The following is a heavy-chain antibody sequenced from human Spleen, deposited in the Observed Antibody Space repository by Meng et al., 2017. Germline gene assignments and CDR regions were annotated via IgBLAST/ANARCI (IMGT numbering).Heavy chain of an antibody. CDR2: INSDASTT. Sequence: GESLKISCSASGFIFSSYWMHWVRQAPGKGLVWVSRINSDASTTTYADSVKGRFTISRDNAKNTMYLQMDSLRAEDTAVYYCARGRHYYDSSGSDYFDNWGQGTLVTVSS. V-gene: IGHV3-74*01. CDR3: ARGRHYYDSSGSDYFDN. J-gene: IGHJ4*02. CDR1: GFIFSSYW. D-gene: IGHD3-22*01.